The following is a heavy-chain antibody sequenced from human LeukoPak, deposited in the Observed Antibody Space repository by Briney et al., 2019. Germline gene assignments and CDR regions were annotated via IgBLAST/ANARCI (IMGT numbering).Heavy chain of an antibody. CDR3: ARGLGVALDY. D-gene: IGHD6-19*01. V-gene: IGHV4-39*01. J-gene: IGHJ4*02. CDR1: GGSISSSSYY. CDR2: IYYSGST. Sequence: SETLSLTCTVSGGSISSSSYYWGWIRQPPGKGLEWIVSIYYSGSTYYNPSLKSRVTISVDTSKNQCALKLSSVTAADTAVYYCARGLGVALDYWGQGTLVTVSS.